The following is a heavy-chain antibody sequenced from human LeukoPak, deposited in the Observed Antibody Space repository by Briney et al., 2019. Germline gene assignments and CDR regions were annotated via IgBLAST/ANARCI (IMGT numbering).Heavy chain of an antibody. CDR1: GFTFSSYA. CDR2: IKSKTDGGTT. D-gene: IGHD3-3*01. Sequence: GGSLRLSCAASGFTFSSYAMSWVRQAPGKGLEWVGRIKSKTDGGTTDYAAPVEGRLTISRDDSKNTLYLQMNSLKTEDTAVYYCTTGLRFLEWLSRYDYWGQGTLVTVSS. J-gene: IGHJ4*02. V-gene: IGHV3-15*01. CDR3: TTGLRFLEWLSRYDY.